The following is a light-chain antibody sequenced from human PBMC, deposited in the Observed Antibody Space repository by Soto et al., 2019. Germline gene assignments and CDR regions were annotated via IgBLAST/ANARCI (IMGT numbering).Light chain of an antibody. CDR2: GAS. Sequence: EIVLTQSPGSLSLSPGERDTLSCRASQSVSSNYLAWYLQQPGQAPRLLIHGASIRATGIPDRFSGSGSGTDFTLTISRLEPEDFAVFYCHQYAESPLTFGGGTKVEIK. J-gene: IGKJ4*01. CDR1: QSVSSNY. CDR3: HQYAESPLT. V-gene: IGKV3-20*01.